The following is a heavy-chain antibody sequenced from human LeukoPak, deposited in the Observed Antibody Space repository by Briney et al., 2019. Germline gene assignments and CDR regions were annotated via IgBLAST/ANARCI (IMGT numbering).Heavy chain of an antibody. Sequence: PSETLSLTCTVSGGSISSYYWSWIRQPPGKGLEWIGYIYYSGSTSYNPSLKSRVTISIDTSKNQFSLKLSSVTAADTAVYYCARDPLGYCSGGSCYYYGMDVWGQGTTVTVSS. D-gene: IGHD2-15*01. J-gene: IGHJ6*02. V-gene: IGHV4-59*01. CDR3: ARDPLGYCSGGSCYYYGMDV. CDR2: IYYSGST. CDR1: GGSISSYY.